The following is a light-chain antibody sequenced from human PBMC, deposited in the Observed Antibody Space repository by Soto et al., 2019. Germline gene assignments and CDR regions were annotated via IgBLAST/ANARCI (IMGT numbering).Light chain of an antibody. Sequence: DIQMTPSPSSLSASVGDRVTITCRASQSISSYLNWYQQKPGKAPKLLIYAASTLQSGVPSRFSGSGSGTDFTLTISCLQSEDFATYYCQQYYSYPHTFGGGTKVDIK. J-gene: IGKJ4*01. CDR3: QQYYSYPHT. CDR2: AAS. V-gene: IGKV1-39*01. CDR1: QSISSY.